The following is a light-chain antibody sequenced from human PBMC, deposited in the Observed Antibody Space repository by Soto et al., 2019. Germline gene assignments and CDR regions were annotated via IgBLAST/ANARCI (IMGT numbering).Light chain of an antibody. Sequence: QSVLTQPASVSEAPRQRVTISCSGSSSNIGNNAVNWYQQLPGKAPKLLIYYDDLLPSGVSDRFSGSKSGTSASLAISGLQSEDEADYYCAAWDDSLNGLVFGTGTKVTVL. V-gene: IGLV1-36*01. J-gene: IGLJ1*01. CDR3: AAWDDSLNGLV. CDR2: YDD. CDR1: SSNIGNNA.